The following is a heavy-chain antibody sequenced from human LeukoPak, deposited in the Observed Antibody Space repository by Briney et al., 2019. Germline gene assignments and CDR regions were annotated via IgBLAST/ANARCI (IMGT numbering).Heavy chain of an antibody. D-gene: IGHD3-10*01. Sequence: GGSLRLSCAASGFTFSSYGMHWVRQAPGKGLKWVAFIRYDGSNKYYADSVKGRFTISRDNSKNTLYLQMNSLRAEDTAVYYCARITYGSGNCYWGQGTLVTVSS. J-gene: IGHJ4*02. CDR2: IRYDGSNK. CDR1: GFTFSSYG. V-gene: IGHV3-30*02. CDR3: ARITYGSGNCY.